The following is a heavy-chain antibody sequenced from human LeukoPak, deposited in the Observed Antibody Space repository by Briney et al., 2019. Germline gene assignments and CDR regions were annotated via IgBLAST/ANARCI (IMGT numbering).Heavy chain of an antibody. CDR2: ISWNSGSI. CDR3: AKASGGVFRGHCYFDY. J-gene: IGHJ4*02. Sequence: GGSLRLSCAASGFTFDDYAMHWVRQAPGKGLEWVSGISWNSGSIGYADSVKGRFTISRDNAKNSLYLQMNSLRAEDTALYYCAKASGGVFRGHCYFDYWGQGTLVTVSS. CDR1: GFTFDDYA. V-gene: IGHV3-9*01. D-gene: IGHD3-3*01.